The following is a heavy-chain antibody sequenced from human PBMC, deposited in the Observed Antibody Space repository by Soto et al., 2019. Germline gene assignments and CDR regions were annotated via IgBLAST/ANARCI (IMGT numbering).Heavy chain of an antibody. CDR2: IYWDGEK. CDR3: AHSDFEWLEAFHY. D-gene: IGHD3-9*01. J-gene: IGHJ4*02. CDR1: GFSLSSTGVG. V-gene: IGHV2-5*02. Sequence: QITLQESGPMLVKPSQTLTLTCTFSGFSLSSTGVGVGWFRQPPGKALERLAIIYWDGEKRYSPSLRIRLTITKDTSNAQVVLTVTNMDPLDAARYYCAHSDFEWLEAFHYWGQGALVTVSS.